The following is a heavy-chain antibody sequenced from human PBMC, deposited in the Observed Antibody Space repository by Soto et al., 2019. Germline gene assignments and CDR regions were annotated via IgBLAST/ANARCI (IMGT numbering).Heavy chain of an antibody. V-gene: IGHV3-30-3*01. CDR2: ISYDGSNK. J-gene: IGHJ5*02. Sequence: QVQLVESGGGVVQPGRSLRLSCAASGFTFSSYAMHWVRQAPGKGLEWVAVISYDGSNKYYADSVKGRFTISRDNSKNTLYLQMNSLRAEDTAVYYCARGSWSSWGQGTLVTVSS. CDR1: GFTFSSYA. CDR3: ARGSWSS.